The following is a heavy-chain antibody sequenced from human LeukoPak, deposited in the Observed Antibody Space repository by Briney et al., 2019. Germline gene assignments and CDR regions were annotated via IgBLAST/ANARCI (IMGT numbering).Heavy chain of an antibody. Sequence: GKSLRLSFAASGFTFSNYPMHWVRQAPGKGLVWVSRINSDGSSTSYADSVKGRFTISRDNAKNTLYLQMNSLRAEDTAVYYCARSPYGDYFPFDYWGQGTLVTVSS. CDR2: INSDGSST. CDR3: ARSPYGDYFPFDY. CDR1: GFTFSNYP. D-gene: IGHD4-17*01. V-gene: IGHV3-74*01. J-gene: IGHJ4*02.